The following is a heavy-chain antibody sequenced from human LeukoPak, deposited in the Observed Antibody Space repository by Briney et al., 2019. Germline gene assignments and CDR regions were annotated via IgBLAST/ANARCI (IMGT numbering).Heavy chain of an antibody. CDR1: GFTFSTYS. V-gene: IGHV3-48*02. CDR3: ARDYGWSFDY. CDR2: ISSSGTTT. D-gene: IGHD6-19*01. Sequence: SGGSLRLSCAASGFTFSTYSLNWVRQAPGKELEWVSYISSSGTTTEYADSVKGRFTISRDNAKNSLSLQMNSLRDEDTAVYYCARDYGWSFDYWGQGTLVTVSS. J-gene: IGHJ4*02.